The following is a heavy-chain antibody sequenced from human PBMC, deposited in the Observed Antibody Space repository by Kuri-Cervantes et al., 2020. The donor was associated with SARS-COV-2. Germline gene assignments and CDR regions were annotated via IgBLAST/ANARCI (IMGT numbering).Heavy chain of an antibody. J-gene: IGHJ4*02. CDR3: ARPIAAAEYYFDY. D-gene: IGHD6-13*01. CDR2: INPNSGGT. CDR1: GYTFTSYY. Sequence: ASVKVSCKASGYTFTSYYMHWVRQATGQGLEWMGWINPNSGGTNYAQKFQVRVTMTRDTSISTAYMELSRLRSDDTAVYYCARPIAAAEYYFDYWGQGTLVTVSS. V-gene: IGHV1-2*02.